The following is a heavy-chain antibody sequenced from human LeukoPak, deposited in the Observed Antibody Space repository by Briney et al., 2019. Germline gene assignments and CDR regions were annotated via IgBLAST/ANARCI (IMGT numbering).Heavy chain of an antibody. CDR2: VWFAESSQ. V-gene: IGHV3-30*02. CDR1: GFSFSYSG. J-gene: IGHJ4*02. D-gene: IGHD1-26*01. Sequence: GGSLRLSCAASGFSFSYSGMHWVRQAPGKGLEWVAAVWFAESSQSYPDSVKGRFTISRDNSKNTVWLEMNSLRVEDTAVYYCAKGGRDTSKYYFGYWGQGTQVTVSS. CDR3: AKGGRDTSKYYFGY.